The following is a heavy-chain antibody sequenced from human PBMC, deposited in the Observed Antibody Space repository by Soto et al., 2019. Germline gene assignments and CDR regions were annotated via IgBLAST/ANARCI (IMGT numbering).Heavy chain of an antibody. CDR1: GYSISSGYY. CDR3: ARDRPRYCSSTSCYWWFDP. V-gene: IGHV4-38-2*02. D-gene: IGHD2-2*01. CDR2: IYHSGST. Sequence: ETLSLTCAVSGYSISSGYYWGCIRQPPGKGLEWIGSIYHSGSTYYNPSLKSRVTISVDTSKNQFSLKLSSVTAADTAVYYCARDRPRYCSSTSCYWWFDPWGQGTLVTVSS. J-gene: IGHJ5*02.